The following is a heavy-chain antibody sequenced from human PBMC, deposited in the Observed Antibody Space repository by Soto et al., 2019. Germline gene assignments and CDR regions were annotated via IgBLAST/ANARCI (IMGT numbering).Heavy chain of an antibody. CDR1: GFTFSSYG. D-gene: IGHD2-21*01. CDR2: ISYDASNK. Sequence: QVPLVESGGGVVQPGRSLRLSCAASGFTFSSYGMHWVRQAPGKGLEWVAVISYDASNKYYVDTVKCRFTISRDNSKNTLYLQMNSMRAEDTAVYYCAKSRHLRPWVMYYYGMDVWGQGTTVTVTS. J-gene: IGHJ6*01. V-gene: IGHV3-30*18. CDR3: AKSRHLRPWVMYYYGMDV.